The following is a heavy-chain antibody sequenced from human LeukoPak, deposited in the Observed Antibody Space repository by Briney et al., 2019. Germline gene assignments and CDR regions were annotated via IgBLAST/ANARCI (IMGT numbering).Heavy chain of an antibody. CDR3: ARWKAVAALDY. V-gene: IGHV3-48*03. CDR2: ISSSGSTI. Sequence: GGSLRLSCAASGFTFSSYEMNWVRQAPGKGLEWVSYISSSGSTIYYADSVKGRFTISRDNAKNSLYLQMNSLRAEDMAVYYCARWKAVAALDYWGQGTLVTVSS. D-gene: IGHD6-19*01. J-gene: IGHJ4*02. CDR1: GFTFSSYE.